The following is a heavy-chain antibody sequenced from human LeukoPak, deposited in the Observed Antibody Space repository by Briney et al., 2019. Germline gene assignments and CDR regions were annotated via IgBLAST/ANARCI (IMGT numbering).Heavy chain of an antibody. V-gene: IGHV4-4*07. J-gene: IGHJ4*02. CDR3: ARVSAHSSSWYYFDY. CDR1: GGSISSYY. Sequence: SETLSLTCTVSGGSISSYYWSWIRQPAGKGLEWIRRIYTSGSTNYNPSLKSRVTMSVDTSKNQFSLKLSSVTAADTAVYYCARVSAHSSSWYYFDYWGQGTLVTVSS. D-gene: IGHD6-13*01. CDR2: IYTSGST.